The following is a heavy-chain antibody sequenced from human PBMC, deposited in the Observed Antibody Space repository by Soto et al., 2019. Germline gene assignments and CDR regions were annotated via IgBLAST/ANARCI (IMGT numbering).Heavy chain of an antibody. V-gene: IGHV4-4*02. J-gene: IGHJ4*02. Sequence: SETLSLTCAVSGGSTSSSNLWSWVRQPPGKGLEWIGEIYHSGSTNYNPSLKSRVTISVDKSKNQFSLKLSSVTAADTAVYYCARVCSGGSCYSEWGQGTLVTVS. D-gene: IGHD2-15*01. CDR1: GGSTSSSNL. CDR2: IYHSGST. CDR3: ARVCSGGSCYSE.